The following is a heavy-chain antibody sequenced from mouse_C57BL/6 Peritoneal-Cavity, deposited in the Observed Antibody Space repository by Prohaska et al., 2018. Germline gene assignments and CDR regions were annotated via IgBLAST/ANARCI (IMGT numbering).Heavy chain of an antibody. J-gene: IGHJ2*01. V-gene: IGHV2-3*01. CDR3: AKQDYGSSEYYFDY. CDR2: RWGEGST. Sequence: QVQLKESGPGLVAPSQSLSITCTVSGFSLTSYGVSWVRQPPGKGLEWLGVRWGEGSTNYHSALISRLSISKDNSNSQVFLKLTSLQTDDTATYYCAKQDYGSSEYYFDYWGQGTTLTVSS. D-gene: IGHD1-1*01. CDR1: GFSLTSYG.